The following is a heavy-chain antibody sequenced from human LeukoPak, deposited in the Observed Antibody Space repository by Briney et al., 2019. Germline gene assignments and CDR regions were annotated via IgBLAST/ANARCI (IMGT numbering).Heavy chain of an antibody. J-gene: IGHJ4*02. CDR3: AKDGEAYCSGGSCWYYFDY. D-gene: IGHD2-15*01. CDR2: ISYDGSNK. Sequence: GGSLRLSCAASGLTFSSYGMHWVRQAPGKGLEWVAVISYDGSNKYYADSVKGRFTISRDNSRNTLYLQMNSLRAEDTAVYYCAKDGEAYCSGGSCWYYFDYWGQGTLVTVSS. V-gene: IGHV3-30*18. CDR1: GLTFSSYG.